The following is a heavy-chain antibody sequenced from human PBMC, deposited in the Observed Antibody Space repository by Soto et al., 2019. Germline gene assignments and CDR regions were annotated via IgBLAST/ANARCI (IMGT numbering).Heavy chain of an antibody. J-gene: IGHJ4*02. D-gene: IGHD5-18*01. CDR2: IIPMFGTA. V-gene: IGHV1-69*12. Sequence: QVQLVQSGAEVKKPESSVKVSCKAPGGTFSTYAISWVRQAPGQGLEWMGGIIPMFGTANYAQRFQDRVTITADEPTTTVYMELSSLRSEDTAVYFCASGIQLWLRRINTGYSGWGQGTLVTVSS. CDR3: ASGIQLWLRRINTGYSG. CDR1: GGTFSTYA.